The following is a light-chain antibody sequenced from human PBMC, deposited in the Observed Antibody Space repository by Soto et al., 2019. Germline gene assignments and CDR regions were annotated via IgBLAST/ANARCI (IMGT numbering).Light chain of an antibody. CDR1: SSDVGGYNY. J-gene: IGLJ1*01. CDR2: DVS. CDR3: NSYTSSSTYV. V-gene: IGLV2-14*03. Sequence: QCVLTQPASVSGSPGQSITISCTGTSSDVGGYNYVSWYQHHPGEAPKVMIYDVSNRPSGISNRFSGSKSGNTASLTISGLQAEDEADYYCNSYTSSSTYVFGTGTKVTVL.